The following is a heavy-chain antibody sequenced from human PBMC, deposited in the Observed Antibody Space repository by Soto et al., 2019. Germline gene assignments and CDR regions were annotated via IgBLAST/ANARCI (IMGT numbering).Heavy chain of an antibody. CDR2: IYYSGST. V-gene: IGHV4-59*01. CDR3: ARVYDFWSGYSYGMDV. Sequence: QVQLQESGPGLVKPSETLSLTCTVSGGSISSYYWSWIRQPPGKGLEWIGYIYYSGSTNYNPPLKSRVTISVDTSKNQFSLKLSSVTAADTAVYYCARVYDFWSGYSYGMDVWGQGTTVTVSS. D-gene: IGHD3-3*01. J-gene: IGHJ6*02. CDR1: GGSISSYY.